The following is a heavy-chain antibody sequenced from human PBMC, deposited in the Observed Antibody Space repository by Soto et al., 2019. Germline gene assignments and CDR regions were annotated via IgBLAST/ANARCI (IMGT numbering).Heavy chain of an antibody. V-gene: IGHV3-23*04. Sequence: VQLVESGGGVVQPGGSLRLSCQASGFNFDNYAMSWVRQAPGKGLEWVSAISGSGGTTYYSDSVKGRFTISRDNSKNTVYLQMNDLRVEDAAEYFCAKDSWAIFGVPAGEYYAMDVWGQGTTVTVSS. CDR2: ISGSGGTT. D-gene: IGHD3-3*01. CDR3: AKDSWAIFGVPAGEYYAMDV. J-gene: IGHJ6*02. CDR1: GFNFDNYA.